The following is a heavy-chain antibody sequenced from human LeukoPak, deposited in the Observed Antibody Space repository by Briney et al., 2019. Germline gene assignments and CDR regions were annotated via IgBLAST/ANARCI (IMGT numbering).Heavy chain of an antibody. J-gene: IGHJ4*02. CDR2: ISYDGNNK. V-gene: IGHV3-30*03. Sequence: GGSLRLSCAASGFTFSSYSMNWVRQAPGKGLEWVAFISYDGNNKYYADSVKGRLTISRDTSKNMLFLQMNSLRAEDTAVYYCATRGSYFEDFWGQGTLVTVSS. CDR1: GFTFSSYS. D-gene: IGHD1-26*01. CDR3: ATRGSYFEDF.